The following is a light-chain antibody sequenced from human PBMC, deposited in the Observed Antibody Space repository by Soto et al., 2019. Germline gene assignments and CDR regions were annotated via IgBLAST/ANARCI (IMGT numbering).Light chain of an antibody. V-gene: IGKV1-5*03. CDR2: KAS. CDR1: QSISSW. Sequence: DIQMTQSPSTLSASVGDRVTITCRASQSISSWLAWYQQKPGKAPKLLIYKASSLESGVPLRFSGSGSGTEFTLTISSLHPDDFATYCCQQYNSYPLTFGGGTKVEIK. CDR3: QQYNSYPLT. J-gene: IGKJ4*01.